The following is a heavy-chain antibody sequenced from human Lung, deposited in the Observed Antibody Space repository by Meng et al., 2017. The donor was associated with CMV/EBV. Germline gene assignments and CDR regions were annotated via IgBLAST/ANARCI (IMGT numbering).Heavy chain of an antibody. J-gene: IGHJ6*02. CDR2: ISGSGGST. D-gene: IGHD3-10*01. Sequence: GESLKISCAASGFTFSSYAMSWVRQAPGKGLEWVSAISGSGGSTYYADSVKGRFTISRDNSKNTLYLQMNSLRAEDMAVYYCAKGIKKGSGSYYPYGMDVWXQGTTVTVSS. CDR3: AKGIKKGSGSYYPYGMDV. CDR1: GFTFSSYA. V-gene: IGHV3-23*01.